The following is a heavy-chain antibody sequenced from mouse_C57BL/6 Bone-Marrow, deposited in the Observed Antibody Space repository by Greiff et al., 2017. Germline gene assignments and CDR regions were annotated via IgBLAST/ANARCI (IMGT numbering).Heavy chain of an antibody. CDR2: ISSGGSYT. J-gene: IGHJ2*01. CDR3: ARLWTTVVAKTDY. CDR1: GFTFSSYG. Sequence: EVHLVESGGDLVKPGGSLKLSCAASGFTFSSYGMSWVRQTPDKRLEWVATISSGGSYTYYPDSVKGRFTISRDNAKNTLYLQMSSLKSEDTAMYYCARLWTTVVAKTDYWGQGTTLTVSS. D-gene: IGHD1-1*01. V-gene: IGHV5-6*01.